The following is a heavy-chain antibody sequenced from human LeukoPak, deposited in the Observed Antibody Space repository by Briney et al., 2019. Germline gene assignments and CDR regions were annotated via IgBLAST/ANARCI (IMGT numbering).Heavy chain of an antibody. Sequence: GGSLRLSCAASGFSFSSYAMSWVRQAPGKGLEWVSAISGNGDSTYYADTVKGRFTISRDNSKNTLYLQMNSLRADDTAVYYCAKGTMVRGDRDFWGQGTLVTVSS. CDR3: AKGTMVRGDRDF. CDR2: ISGNGDST. D-gene: IGHD3-10*01. CDR1: GFSFSSYA. V-gene: IGHV3-23*01. J-gene: IGHJ4*02.